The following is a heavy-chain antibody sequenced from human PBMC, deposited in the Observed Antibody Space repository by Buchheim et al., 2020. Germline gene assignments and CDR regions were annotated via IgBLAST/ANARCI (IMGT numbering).Heavy chain of an antibody. CDR2: MSYDGGST. CDR3: ATGSRSVVSTKYAHDY. D-gene: IGHD5/OR15-5a*01. J-gene: IGHJ4*02. Sequence: QVQPVESGGDVVQPGRSLRLSCAASQFTFSSHAMHWVRQAPAKGLEWVAVMSYDGGSTMYAESVKGRFTISRDNSKNTLYLEMNSLRDEDTAVYYCATGSRSVVSTKYAHDYWGQGTL. CDR1: QFTFSSHA. V-gene: IGHV3-30-3*01.